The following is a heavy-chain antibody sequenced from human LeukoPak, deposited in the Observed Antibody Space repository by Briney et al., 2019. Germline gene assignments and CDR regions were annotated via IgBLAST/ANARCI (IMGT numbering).Heavy chain of an antibody. V-gene: IGHV4-34*01. CDR2: INHSGST. J-gene: IGHJ6*02. D-gene: IGHD3-3*01. Sequence: SETLSVNCAVYGGSFSGYYWSWIRQPPGKRLEWIGEINHSGSTNYNPSLKSRVTISVDTSKNQFSLKLSSVTAADTAVYYCARGRAPWSGKYPLIGMDVWGQGTTVTVSS. CDR3: ARGRAPWSGKYPLIGMDV. CDR1: GGSFSGYY.